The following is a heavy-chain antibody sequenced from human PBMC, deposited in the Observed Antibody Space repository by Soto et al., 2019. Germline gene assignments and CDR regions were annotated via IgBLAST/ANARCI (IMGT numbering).Heavy chain of an antibody. CDR1: GGSISSGGSF. Sequence: QVQLQESGPGLVKPSQTLSLTCTVSGGSISSGGSFWSWIRQLPGKGLEYIGYGNCSGNAYYNPSLRGRVPVSVVTSQNQFSPELTSVTAADTAVYYCARNPISGDYLGWFAPWSQGTLVTVAS. J-gene: IGHJ5*02. CDR3: ARNPISGDYLGWFAP. V-gene: IGHV4-31*03. D-gene: IGHD4-17*01. CDR2: GNCSGNA.